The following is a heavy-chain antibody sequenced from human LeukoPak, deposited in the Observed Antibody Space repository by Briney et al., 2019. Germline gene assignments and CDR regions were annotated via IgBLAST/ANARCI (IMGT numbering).Heavy chain of an antibody. V-gene: IGHV3-21*01. CDR1: GCTFSNYS. Sequence: GGSLRLSCAASGCTFSNYSMNWVRQAPGKGLEWVSSISSSSSYIYYADSVKGRFTISRDNAKNSLYLQMNSLRAEDTAVYYCASHFIFLRYSSGWCTLDYWGQGTLVTVSA. D-gene: IGHD6-19*01. CDR3: ASHFIFLRYSSGWCTLDY. J-gene: IGHJ4*02. CDR2: ISSSSSYI.